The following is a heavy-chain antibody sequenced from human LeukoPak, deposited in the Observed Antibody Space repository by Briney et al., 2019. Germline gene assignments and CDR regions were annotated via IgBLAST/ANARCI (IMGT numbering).Heavy chain of an antibody. J-gene: IGHJ3*02. V-gene: IGHV3-23*01. Sequence: GRSLRLSCAASGFTFSNHAMTWVRQAPGKGLEWVSAISGSGGSTYYADSVKGRFTISRDNAKNSLYLQMNSLRAEDTAVYYCARVAQDTLVVYKHPYYYDSSGYLSGPGAFDIWSQGTMVTVSS. D-gene: IGHD3-22*01. CDR1: GFTFSNHA. CDR2: ISGSGGST. CDR3: ARVAQDTLVVYKHPYYYDSSGYLSGPGAFDI.